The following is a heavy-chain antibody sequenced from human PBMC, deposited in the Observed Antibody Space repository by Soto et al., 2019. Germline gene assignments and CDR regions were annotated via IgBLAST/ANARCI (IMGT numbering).Heavy chain of an antibody. J-gene: IGHJ5*02. CDR3: ARDRIKSIAARPGWFDP. V-gene: IGHV3-21*01. CDR2: ISSSSSYI. Sequence: GSLRLSCAASGFTFSSYSMNWVRQAPGKGLEWVSSISSSSSYIYYADSVKGRFTISRDNAKNSLYLQMNSLRAEDTAVYYCARDRIKSIAARPGWFDPWGQGTLVTVSS. CDR1: GFTFSSYS. D-gene: IGHD6-6*01.